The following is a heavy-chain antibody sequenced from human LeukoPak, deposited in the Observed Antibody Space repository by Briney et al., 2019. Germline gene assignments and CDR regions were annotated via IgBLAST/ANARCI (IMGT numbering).Heavy chain of an antibody. V-gene: IGHV4-59*01. CDR2: IYYSGST. D-gene: IGHD6-6*01. CDR3: ARDFSSSLDY. CDR1: GGSNSSYY. Sequence: PSETLSLTCTVSGGSNSSYYWSWIRQPPGKGLEWIGYIYYSGSTNYNPSLKSRVTISVDTSKNQFSLKLSSVTAADTAVYYCARDFSSSLDYWGQGTLVTVSS. J-gene: IGHJ4*02.